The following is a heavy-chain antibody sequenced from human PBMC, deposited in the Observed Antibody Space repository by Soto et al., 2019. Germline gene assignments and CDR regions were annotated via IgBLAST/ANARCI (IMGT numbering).Heavy chain of an antibody. CDR3: ARDPSLAAAGNFDY. V-gene: IGHV1-18*01. CDR2: ISAYNVNT. J-gene: IGHJ4*02. CDR1: GYTFTSYG. D-gene: IGHD6-13*01. Sequence: ASVKVSCKASGYTFTSYGISWVRQAPGQGLEWMGWISAYNVNTNYAQKFQGRVTMSTDTSTSTASMELRGLRFDDTAVYYCARDPSLAAAGNFDYWGQGTLVTVSS.